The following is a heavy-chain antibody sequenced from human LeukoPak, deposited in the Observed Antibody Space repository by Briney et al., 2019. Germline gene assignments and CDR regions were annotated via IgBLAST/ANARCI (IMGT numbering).Heavy chain of an antibody. CDR3: ARSTHRRYSYVGYFDY. CDR1: GGTFSSYA. CDR2: IIPILGIA. Sequence: GASVKVSCTASGGTFSSYAISWVRQAPGQGLEWMGRIIPILGIANYAQKFKGRVTITADKSTSTAYMELSSLRSEDTAVYYCARSTHRRYSYVGYFDYWGQGTLVTVSS. J-gene: IGHJ4*02. V-gene: IGHV1-69*04. D-gene: IGHD5-18*01.